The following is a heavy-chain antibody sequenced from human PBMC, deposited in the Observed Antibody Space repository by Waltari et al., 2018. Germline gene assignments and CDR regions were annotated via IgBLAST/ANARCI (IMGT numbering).Heavy chain of an antibody. J-gene: IGHJ3*01. CDR3: AAALGGGISASRPFHF. V-gene: IGHV1-69-2*01. CDR1: GDTFTANY. Sequence: EVQLLQSGAEVKKPGPPVNISCKVSGDTFTANYIHWIQQAPGKGLQWMGLLDPEDGQAVYAEKVQGRVTMTADTSIHTAYMELTSLTSEDTAFYYCAAALGGGISASRPFHFWGQGTMITVSS. CDR2: LDPEDGQA. D-gene: IGHD3-10*01.